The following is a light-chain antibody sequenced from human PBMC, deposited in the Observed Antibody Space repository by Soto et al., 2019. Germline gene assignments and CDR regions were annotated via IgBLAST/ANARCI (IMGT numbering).Light chain of an antibody. CDR1: QSLSSNF. CDR2: DSS. V-gene: IGKV3-20*01. J-gene: IGKJ1*01. CDR3: QHYGYSQWT. Sequence: EIVLTQSPATLSLSPGERATLSCRASQSLSSNFLAWYQQKPGQPPRLLIYDSSTRATGFPDRFSGSGSGTDFTLTISRLEPEDSAVYFCQHYGYSQWTFGQGTKVDIK.